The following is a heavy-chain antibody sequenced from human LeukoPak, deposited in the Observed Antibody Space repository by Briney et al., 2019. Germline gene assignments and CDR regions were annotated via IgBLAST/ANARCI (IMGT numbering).Heavy chain of an antibody. CDR1: GGSISSSNW. Sequence: PSETLSLTCAVSGGSISSSNWWSWVRQPPGKGLEWIGEIYHGGSTNYNPSLKSRVTISVDKSKNQFSLKLSTVTAADTAVYYCASFYGSGSSTGDFWGRGTLVTVSS. D-gene: IGHD3-10*01. J-gene: IGHJ4*02. CDR3: ASFYGSGSSTGDF. V-gene: IGHV4-4*02. CDR2: IYHGGST.